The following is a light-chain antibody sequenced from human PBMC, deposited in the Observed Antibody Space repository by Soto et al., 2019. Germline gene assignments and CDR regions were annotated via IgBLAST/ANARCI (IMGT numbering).Light chain of an antibody. CDR3: TSYTTSGTYV. V-gene: IGLV2-14*03. J-gene: IGLJ1*01. CDR2: GVS. Sequence: QSVLTQPASVSGSPGQSIAVSCSGTSSDIGAYIHVSWYQQHPGKAPKLMIYGVSNRPSGVSDRFSGSKSGNTASLTISGLQAEDEADYYCTSYTTSGTYVFGAGTKLTVL. CDR1: SSDIGAYIH.